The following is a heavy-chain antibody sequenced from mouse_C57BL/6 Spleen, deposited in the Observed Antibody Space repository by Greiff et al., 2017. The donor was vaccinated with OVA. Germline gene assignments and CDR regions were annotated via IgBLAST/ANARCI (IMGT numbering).Heavy chain of an antibody. CDR2: ISSGGSYT. D-gene: IGHD3-1*01. CDR1: GFTFSSYG. J-gene: IGHJ2*01. V-gene: IGHV5-6*01. CDR3: ARQGTRDYFDY. Sequence: EVKLVESGGDLVKPGGSLKLSCAASGFTFSSYGMSWVRQTPDKRLEWVATISSGGSYTYYPDSVKGRFTISRDNAQNTLYLQIGRLESEDTAMDYCARQGTRDYFDYWGQGTTLTVSS.